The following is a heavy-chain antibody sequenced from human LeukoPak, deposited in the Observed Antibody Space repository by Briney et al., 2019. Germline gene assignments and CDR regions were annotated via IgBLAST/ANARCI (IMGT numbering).Heavy chain of an antibody. V-gene: IGHV4-38-2*01. CDR3: ARVTSRLGVCDY. CDR1: SYSISSGYY. J-gene: IGHJ4*02. CDR2: IYHSGNT. Sequence: RSSETLSLTCAVSSYSISSGYYWGWIRQPPGKGLEWIGNIYHSGNTYYKPSLKSRVTISVDTSKNQFSLKLSSVTAADTAVYYCARVTSRLGVCDYWGQGTLVTVSS. D-gene: IGHD2-8*01.